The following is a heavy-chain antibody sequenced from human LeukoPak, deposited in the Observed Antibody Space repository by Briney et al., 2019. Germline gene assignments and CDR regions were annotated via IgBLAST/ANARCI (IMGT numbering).Heavy chain of an antibody. CDR2: IYYSGST. CDR1: GGSTSSSSYY. V-gene: IGHV4-39*01. Sequence: SETLSLTCTVSGGSTSSSSYYWGWIRQPPGKGLEWIGSIYYSGSTYDNPSLKSRVTMSVAMSKNQFSLKLNSVTAADTAVYYCARHSSGWLSYFDYWGQGTLVTVSS. D-gene: IGHD6-19*01. CDR3: ARHSSGWLSYFDY. J-gene: IGHJ4*02.